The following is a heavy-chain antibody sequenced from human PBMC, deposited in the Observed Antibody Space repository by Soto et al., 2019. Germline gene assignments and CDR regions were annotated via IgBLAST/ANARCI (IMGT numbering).Heavy chain of an antibody. D-gene: IGHD2-15*01. CDR1: GFTFSNAW. J-gene: IGHJ6*02. Sequence: GGSLRLSCAASGFTFSNAWMNWVRQAPGKGLEWVGRIKSKTDGGTTDYAAPVKGRFTISRDDSKNTLYLQMNSLKTEDTAVYYCTTFYIRDIVVVVAYYGMDVWGQGTTVTVSS. V-gene: IGHV3-15*07. CDR2: IKSKTDGGTT. CDR3: TTFYIRDIVVVVAYYGMDV.